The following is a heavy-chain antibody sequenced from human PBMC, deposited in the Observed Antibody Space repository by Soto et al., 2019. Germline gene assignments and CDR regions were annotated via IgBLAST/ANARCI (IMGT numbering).Heavy chain of an antibody. CDR2: ISPIDSDT. V-gene: IGHV5-51*01. D-gene: IGHD3-9*01. CDR3: ARQSYYDVLTGYLNWFDS. J-gene: IGHJ5*01. CDR1: GYSFTSYW. Sequence: ESLKISCKRSGYSFTSYWIGWVRQMPGKGQEWMGIISPIDSDTRYSPSFEGQVTISADNSISTAYLQWSSLKASDTGIYYCARQSYYDVLTGYLNWFDSWGRGTQVTVSS.